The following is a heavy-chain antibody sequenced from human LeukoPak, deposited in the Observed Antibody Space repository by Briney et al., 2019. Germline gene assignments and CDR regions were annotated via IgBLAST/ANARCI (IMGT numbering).Heavy chain of an antibody. V-gene: IGHV4-34*01. CDR2: INHSGST. CDR1: GGSFSGYY. Sequence: PSETLSLTCAVYGGSFSGYYWSWIRQPPGKGLEWIGEINHSGSTNYNPSLKSRVTISVDTSKNQFSLKLSSVTAADSALYYCARSEQLGLDSRGRGTLVTVSS. D-gene: IGHD1-1*01. J-gene: IGHJ4*02. CDR3: ARSEQLGLDS.